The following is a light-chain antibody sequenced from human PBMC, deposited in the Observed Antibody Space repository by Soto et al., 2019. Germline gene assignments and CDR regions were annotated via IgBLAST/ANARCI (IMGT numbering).Light chain of an antibody. CDR1: SSDVGRYDY. CDR2: DVS. V-gene: IGLV2-11*01. Sequence: QSALTQPRSVSGSPGQSVTISCTGTSSDVGRYDYVSWYQSHPDKAPRLVIYDVSKRPSGVPDRFSGSKSGNTASLTISGLQAEDEADYYCSSYTSSSTLYVFGTGTKLTVL. J-gene: IGLJ1*01. CDR3: SSYTSSSTLYV.